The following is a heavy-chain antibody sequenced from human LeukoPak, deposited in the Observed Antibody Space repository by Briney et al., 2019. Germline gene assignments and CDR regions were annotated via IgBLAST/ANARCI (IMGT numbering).Heavy chain of an antibody. J-gene: IGHJ6*02. CDR2: IYSGGST. CDR3: ARDHRLTKEQAYYYYGMDV. D-gene: IGHD3-9*01. V-gene: IGHV3-53*04. CDR1: GFTVSSNY. Sequence: PGGSLRLSCAASGFTVSSNYMSWVRQAPGKGLEWVSVIYSGGSTYYADSVKGRFTISRHNSKNTLYLQMNSLRAEDTAVYYCARDHRLTKEQAYYYYGMDVWGQGTTVTVSS.